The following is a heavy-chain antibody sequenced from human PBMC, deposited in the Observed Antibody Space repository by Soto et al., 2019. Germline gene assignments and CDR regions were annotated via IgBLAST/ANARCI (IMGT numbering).Heavy chain of an antibody. CDR3: ARDVVVTAIPTPYFDY. J-gene: IGHJ4*02. CDR1: GFTFSSYA. Sequence: GGSLRLSCAASGFTFSSYAMHWVRQAPGKGLEWVAVISYDGSNKYYADSVKGRFTISRDNSKNTLYLQMNSLRAEDTAVYYCARDVVVTAIPTPYFDYWGQGIQVTVSS. CDR2: ISYDGSNK. V-gene: IGHV3-30-3*01. D-gene: IGHD2-21*02.